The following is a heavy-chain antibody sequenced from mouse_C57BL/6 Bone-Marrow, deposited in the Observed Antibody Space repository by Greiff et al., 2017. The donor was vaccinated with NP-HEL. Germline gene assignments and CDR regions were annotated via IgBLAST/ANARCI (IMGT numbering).Heavy chain of an antibody. J-gene: IGHJ3*01. Sequence: DVMLVESGGGLVKPGGSLKLSCAASGFTFSDYGMHWVRQAPETGLEWVAYISSGSSTIYYADTVKGRFTISRDNAKNTLFLQMTSLRSEDTAMYYCARHGRGFAYWGQGTLVTVSA. CDR3: ARHGRGFAY. CDR2: ISSGSSTI. CDR1: GFTFSDYG. V-gene: IGHV5-17*01.